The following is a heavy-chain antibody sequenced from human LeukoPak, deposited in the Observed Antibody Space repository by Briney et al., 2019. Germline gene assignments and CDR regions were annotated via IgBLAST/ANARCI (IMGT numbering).Heavy chain of an antibody. D-gene: IGHD5-18*01. Sequence: GASVTLSCTASERTFTTNAISWVRQAPGQGLEWMGGIIPIFGTANYAQKFKGRVTIIKDESTSTAYMELSSLRYEDTAVYYCARDRGDTAMVEGYYYGMDVWGQGTAHTVFS. CDR3: ARDRGDTAMVEGYYYGMDV. J-gene: IGHJ6*02. CDR2: IIPIFGTA. V-gene: IGHV1-69*05. CDR1: ERTFTTNA.